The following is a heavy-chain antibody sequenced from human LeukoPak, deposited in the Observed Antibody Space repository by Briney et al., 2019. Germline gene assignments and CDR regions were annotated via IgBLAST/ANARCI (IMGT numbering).Heavy chain of an antibody. V-gene: IGHV3-74*01. J-gene: IGHJ5*02. CDR3: AKSDWFDP. Sequence: TGESLRLSCATSGFTFSNYWMSWLRQAPGKGLMWVSRIKSDGSSPTYAESVKGGFTISRDNARKTLYLQMNSLRVDDTAVYYCAKSDWFDPWGRGTLVTVSS. CDR1: GFTFSNYW. CDR2: IKSDGSSP.